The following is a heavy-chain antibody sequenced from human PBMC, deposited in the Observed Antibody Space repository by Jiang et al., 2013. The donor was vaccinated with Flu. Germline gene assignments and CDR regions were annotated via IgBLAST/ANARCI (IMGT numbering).Heavy chain of an antibody. V-gene: IGHV1-2*06. CDR2: INPKSGGT. Sequence: SGAEVKKPGASVKVSCKASGYSFSDHYMHWVRQAPGQGLEWLGRINPKSGGTNYAQNFQGRVTMTWDTSISTAFMELNRLISDDTAVYYCARGESGDDWGQGTLV. CDR3: ARGESGDD. CDR1: GYSFSDHY. J-gene: IGHJ4*02. D-gene: IGHD3-10*01.